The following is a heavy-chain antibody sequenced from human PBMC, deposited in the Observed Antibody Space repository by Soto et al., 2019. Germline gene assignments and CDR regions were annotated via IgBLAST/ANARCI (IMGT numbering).Heavy chain of an antibody. J-gene: IGHJ4*02. CDR2: INWDGDFL. V-gene: IGHV3-9*01. CDR1: GITFDDFA. Sequence: EVQLVESGGGLVQPGRSLRLSCAASGITFDDFAMHWVRQAPGKGLEWVSGINWDGDFLDYAVSVKGRLTISRDKAKNSLYLQMSSLRREDTALYFCALGSSSSFHSLTYWGQGTLVTVSS. D-gene: IGHD6-6*01. CDR3: ALGSSSSFHSLTY.